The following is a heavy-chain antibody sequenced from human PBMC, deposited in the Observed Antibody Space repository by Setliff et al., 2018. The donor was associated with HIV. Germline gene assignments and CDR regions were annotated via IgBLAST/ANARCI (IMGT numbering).Heavy chain of an antibody. D-gene: IGHD4-17*01. CDR3: ARFLDHDYGDYRTYYFDF. Sequence: GASVKVSCKASGYTFVSYDINWVRHATGQGLEWMGWMNPNNGNTGYSQKFQGRVTMTRNTSISTAYMELSSLRSEDTAVYYCARFLDHDYGDYRTYYFDFWGQGTLVTVSS. CDR1: GYTFVSYD. J-gene: IGHJ4*02. V-gene: IGHV1-8*02. CDR2: MNPNNGNT.